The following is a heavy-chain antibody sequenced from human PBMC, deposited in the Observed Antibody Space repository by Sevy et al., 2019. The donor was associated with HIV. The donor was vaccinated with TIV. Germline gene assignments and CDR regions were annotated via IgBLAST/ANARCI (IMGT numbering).Heavy chain of an antibody. Sequence: GGSLRLSCAASGFTFSSYGMLWVRQAPGKGLEWVAVISYDGSNKYYADSVKGRFTISRDNSKNTLYLQMNSLRAEDTAVYYCANDGSGSYSPFDYWGQGTLVTVSS. D-gene: IGHD3-10*01. V-gene: IGHV3-30*18. CDR3: ANDGSGSYSPFDY. J-gene: IGHJ4*02. CDR1: GFTFSSYG. CDR2: ISYDGSNK.